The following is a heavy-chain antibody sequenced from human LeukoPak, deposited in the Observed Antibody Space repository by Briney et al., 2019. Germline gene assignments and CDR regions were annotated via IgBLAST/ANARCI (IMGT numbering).Heavy chain of an antibody. D-gene: IGHD2-2*01. V-gene: IGHV3-7*03. CDR2: IKRDGSGK. CDR1: GFTFSSYW. J-gene: IGHJ3*02. CDR3: ARDCSSTSCYDAFDI. Sequence: QPGGSLRLSCAASGFTFSSYWMSWVRQAPGKGLEWVANIKRDGSGKYYVDSVKGRFTISRDNAKNSLYLQMNSLRAEDTAVYYCARDCSSTSCYDAFDIWGQGTMVTVSS.